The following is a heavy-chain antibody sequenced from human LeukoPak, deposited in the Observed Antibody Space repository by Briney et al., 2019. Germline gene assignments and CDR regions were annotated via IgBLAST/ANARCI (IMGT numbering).Heavy chain of an antibody. Sequence: GGSLRLSCAASGFTVSSYAMHWVRQAPGKGLEWVALISYEGSNKYYVDSVKGRLTISRDNSKNTLYLQMNSLRAEDTALYYCATHYYDSSGYHSPDYWGQGTLVTVSS. J-gene: IGHJ4*02. D-gene: IGHD3-22*01. CDR3: ATHYYDSSGYHSPDY. CDR2: ISYEGSNK. CDR1: GFTVSSYA. V-gene: IGHV3-30-3*01.